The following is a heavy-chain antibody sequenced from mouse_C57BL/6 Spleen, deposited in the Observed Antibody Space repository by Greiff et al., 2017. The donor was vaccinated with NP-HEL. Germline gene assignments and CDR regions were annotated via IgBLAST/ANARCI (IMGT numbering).Heavy chain of an antibody. V-gene: IGHV1-26*01. CDR1: GYTFTDYY. J-gene: IGHJ3*01. CDR2: INPNNGGT. CDR3: ARSPYGSPFAY. Sequence: EVKLHQSGPELVKPGASVKISCKASGYTFTDYYMNWVKQSHGKSLEWIGDINPNNGGTSYNQKFKGKATLTVDKSSSTAYMELRSLTSEDSAVYYCARSPYGSPFAYWGQGTLVTVSA. D-gene: IGHD1-1*01.